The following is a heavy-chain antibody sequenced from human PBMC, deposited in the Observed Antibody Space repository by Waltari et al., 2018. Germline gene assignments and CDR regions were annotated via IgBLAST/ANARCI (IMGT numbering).Heavy chain of an antibody. CDR1: GYSFTSYW. CDR2: IYPGDSDT. Sequence: EVQLVQSGAEVKKPGESLKISCKGSGYSFTSYWIGWVRQIPGKGLEWMGIIYPGDSDTRYSPSFQGQVTISADKSISTAYLQWSSLKASDTAMYYCARHRNHYDFWSGYAPDYWGQGTLVTVSS. D-gene: IGHD3-3*01. V-gene: IGHV5-51*01. J-gene: IGHJ4*02. CDR3: ARHRNHYDFWSGYAPDY.